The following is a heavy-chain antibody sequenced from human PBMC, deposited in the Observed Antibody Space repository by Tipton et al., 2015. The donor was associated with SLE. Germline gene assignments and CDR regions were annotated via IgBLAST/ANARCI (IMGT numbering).Heavy chain of an antibody. D-gene: IGHD3-10*01. Sequence: TLSLTCAVSGGSISSDGYSWSWIRQPPGKELEWIGYIYYSGSPNYNPSLKSRVTMSLDTSKNQFSLKLSSVTAADTAVYYCASAGHMTRGVRNPFDMWGQGTMVTVSS. CDR3: ASAGHMTRGVRNPFDM. J-gene: IGHJ3*02. CDR2: IYYSGSP. CDR1: GGSISSDGYS. V-gene: IGHV4-61*08.